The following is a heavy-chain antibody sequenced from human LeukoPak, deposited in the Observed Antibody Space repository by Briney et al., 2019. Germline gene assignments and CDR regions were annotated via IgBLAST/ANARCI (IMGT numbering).Heavy chain of an antibody. Sequence: PGGSPRLSCAASGFTFSSYAMNWVRQAPGKGLQWVSTIGSGSDTHYADSVKGRFTISRDNSKNTLYLQMNSLRAEDTALHYCAKYGSVGAVRYFDSWGQGTLVTVSS. D-gene: IGHD4/OR15-4a*01. V-gene: IGHV3-23*01. J-gene: IGHJ4*02. CDR2: IGSGSDT. CDR3: AKYGSVGAVRYFDS. CDR1: GFTFSSYA.